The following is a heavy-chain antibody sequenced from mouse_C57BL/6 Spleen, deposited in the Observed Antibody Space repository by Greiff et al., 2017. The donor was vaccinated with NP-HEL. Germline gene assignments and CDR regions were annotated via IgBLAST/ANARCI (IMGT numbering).Heavy chain of an antibody. CDR1: GFTFSDYY. D-gene: IGHD2-5*01. CDR3: ARDILYSSYDHYFDD. CDR2: INYDGSST. J-gene: IGHJ2*01. Sequence: DVMLVESEGGLVQPGSSMKLSCTASGFTFSDYYMAWVRQVPEKGLEWVANINYDGSSTYYLDSLKGRFIFSRDNAKNILYLQMSSLESEDTATYYSARDILYSSYDHYFDDWGKGTTLTVSS. V-gene: IGHV5-16*01.